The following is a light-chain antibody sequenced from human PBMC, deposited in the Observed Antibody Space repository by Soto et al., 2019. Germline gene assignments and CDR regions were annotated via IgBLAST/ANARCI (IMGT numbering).Light chain of an antibody. Sequence: QSALTQPASVSGSPGQSITISCTGTSSDVGGFNYVSWYQQQPGKAPKLMIYDVTNRPSGVSYRFSGSKSGNTASLTISGLQAEDEADYYCNSYTGSSTYVFGAGTKLTVL. V-gene: IGLV2-14*03. J-gene: IGLJ1*01. CDR3: NSYTGSSTYV. CDR2: DVT. CDR1: SSDVGGFNY.